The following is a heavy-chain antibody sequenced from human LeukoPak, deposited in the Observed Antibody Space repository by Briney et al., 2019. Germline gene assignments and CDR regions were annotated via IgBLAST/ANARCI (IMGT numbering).Heavy chain of an antibody. CDR1: GGSISSYY. Sequence: PSETLSLTCTVSGGSISSYYWSWIRQPPGKGLEWIGYIYYSGSTNYNPSLKSRVTISVDTSKNQFSLKLSSVTAADAAVYYCARDNVPWYFDLWGRGTLVTVSS. CDR3: ARDNVPWYFDL. CDR2: IYYSGST. J-gene: IGHJ2*01. D-gene: IGHD2-8*01. V-gene: IGHV4-59*01.